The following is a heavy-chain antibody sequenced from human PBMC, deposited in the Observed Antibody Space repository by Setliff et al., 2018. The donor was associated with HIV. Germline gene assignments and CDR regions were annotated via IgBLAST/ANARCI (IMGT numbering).Heavy chain of an antibody. CDR2: ISAYNGNT. Sequence: GASVKVSCKTFGYRFTDFYVNWVRQAPGQGLEYLGWISAYNGNTNYAQKVQGRITMTTDASTSTVDMELRSLTSDDTAVYYCARLASGGWPLEVFDIWGQGTMVTVSS. CDR3: ARLASGGWPLEVFDI. D-gene: IGHD2-15*01. CDR1: GYRFTDFY. V-gene: IGHV1-18*04. J-gene: IGHJ3*02.